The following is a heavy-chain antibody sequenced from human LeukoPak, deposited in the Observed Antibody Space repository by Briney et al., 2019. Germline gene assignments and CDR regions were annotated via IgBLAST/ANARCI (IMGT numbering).Heavy chain of an antibody. CDR2: ISGSGDST. Sequence: PGGSLRLSCAASGFTFSSCDMTWVRQAPGKGPEWVSAISGSGDSTSYADSVKGRFTISRDNSKNTLYLQMNSLRAEDTAVYYCAKTSGFFDYWGQGTLVTVSS. D-gene: IGHD7-27*01. J-gene: IGHJ4*02. CDR1: GFTFSSCD. V-gene: IGHV3-23*01. CDR3: AKTSGFFDY.